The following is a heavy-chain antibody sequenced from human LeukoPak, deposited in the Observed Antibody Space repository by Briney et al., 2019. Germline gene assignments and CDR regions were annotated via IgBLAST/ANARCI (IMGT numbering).Heavy chain of an antibody. D-gene: IGHD3-22*01. CDR3: ASEYDSSGSFAY. V-gene: IGHV3-21*01. CDR2: ISSSSSYI. J-gene: IGHJ4*02. Sequence: GGSLSLSCAATGFTFSSYSMNWVRQAPGKGLEWVSSISSSSSYIYYADSVKGRFTISRDNAKNSLYLQMNSLRAEDTAVYYCASEYDSSGSFAYWRQGTLVTVSS. CDR1: GFTFSSYS.